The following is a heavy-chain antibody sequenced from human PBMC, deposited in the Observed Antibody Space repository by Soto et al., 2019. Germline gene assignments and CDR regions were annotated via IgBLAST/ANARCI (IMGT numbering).Heavy chain of an antibody. CDR1: GFIFTNYA. J-gene: IGHJ6*02. D-gene: IGHD3-3*01. Sequence: GRSLRLSCSASGFIFTNYAMHWVRQAPGKGLEYVSAIENNGGSAYYADSVTGRFIISRDNSKNTLYLQMSSLRTEDTAVYYCVKVGERLRFLSGMDVWGQGTTVTVSS. V-gene: IGHV3-64D*08. CDR2: IENNGGSA. CDR3: VKVGERLRFLSGMDV.